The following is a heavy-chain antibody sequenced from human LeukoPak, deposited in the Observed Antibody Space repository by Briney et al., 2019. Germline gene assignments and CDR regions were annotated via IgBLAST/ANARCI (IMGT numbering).Heavy chain of an antibody. Sequence: SETLSLTCTVSGGSISSGGYYWSWIRQPPGKGLEWIGYNHYSGSTYFNPSLKGRVTLSVDTSKNQLSLKLSSVTAADTAVYYCARNYYDGSGHYFSGFEIWGQGTMVTVSS. J-gene: IGHJ3*02. V-gene: IGHV4-30-4*01. CDR2: NHYSGST. CDR3: ARNYYDGSGHYFSGFEI. CDR1: GGSISSGGYY. D-gene: IGHD3-22*01.